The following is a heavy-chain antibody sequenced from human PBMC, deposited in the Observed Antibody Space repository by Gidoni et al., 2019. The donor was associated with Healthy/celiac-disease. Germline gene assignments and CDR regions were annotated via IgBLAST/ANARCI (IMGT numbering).Heavy chain of an antibody. CDR2: IYSGGST. Sequence: PGKGLEWVSVIYSGGSTYYADSVKGRFTISRDNSKNTLYLQMNSLRAEDTAVYYCAREGIAAAGLYYYGMDVWGQGPTVTVSS. J-gene: IGHJ6*02. D-gene: IGHD6-13*01. CDR3: AREGIAAAGLYYYGMDV. V-gene: IGHV3-66*01.